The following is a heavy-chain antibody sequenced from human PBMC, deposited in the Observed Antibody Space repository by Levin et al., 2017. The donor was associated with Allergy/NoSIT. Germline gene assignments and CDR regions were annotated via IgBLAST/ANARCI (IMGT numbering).Heavy chain of an antibody. CDR1: GGSFSGYS. V-gene: IGHV4-34*01. Sequence: SETLSFTCAVNGGSFSGYSWNWIRQPPGKGLEWIGEINPSGNTNYSPSLKSRVTISIDTSKNQFSLNLTSVTAADTAVYYCARGRAFNHWGQGTLVTVSS. CDR2: INPSGNT. CDR3: ARGRAFNH. J-gene: IGHJ4*02.